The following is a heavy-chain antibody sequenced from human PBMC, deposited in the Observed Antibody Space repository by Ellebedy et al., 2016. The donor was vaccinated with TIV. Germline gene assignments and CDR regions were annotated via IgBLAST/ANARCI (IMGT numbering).Heavy chain of an antibody. D-gene: IGHD3-10*01. CDR1: GITFSTHN. J-gene: IGHJ4*02. CDR2: IKQDGSEK. V-gene: IGHV3-7*03. Sequence: GESLKISCTASGITFSTHNLHWVRHAPGKGLEWVAYIKQDGSEKYYVDSVKGRFTISRDNAKNSLYLQMNSLRAEDTAVYYCARGRSFNWGQGTLVTVSS. CDR3: ARGRSFN.